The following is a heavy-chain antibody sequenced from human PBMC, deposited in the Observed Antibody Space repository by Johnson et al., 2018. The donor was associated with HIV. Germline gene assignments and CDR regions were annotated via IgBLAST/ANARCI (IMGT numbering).Heavy chain of an antibody. J-gene: IGHJ3*02. CDR2: IFSVGGA. Sequence: VQLVESGGGLVKPGGSLRLSCAASGITVSSNYMSWVRQAPGKGLEWVSVIFSVGGAYYADSVKGRFIISRDNSKNMLYLHMNSLRPEDTAVYYCARDGRDLVTRGSFDIWGQGTVVT. V-gene: IGHV3-66*02. CDR1: GITVSSNY. D-gene: IGHD3-9*01. CDR3: ARDGRDLVTRGSFDI.